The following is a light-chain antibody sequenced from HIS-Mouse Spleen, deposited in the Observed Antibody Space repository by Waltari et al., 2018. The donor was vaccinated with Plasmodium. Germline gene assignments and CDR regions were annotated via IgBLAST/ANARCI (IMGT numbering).Light chain of an antibody. V-gene: IGLV2-8*01. Sequence: QSALTQPPSASGSPGQSVTISCTGTSSAVGGYNYVSWYQQHPAKAPKLMIYEVSKRPAGVPVRFAGSKSGNTASLTVSGLQAEDEADYYCSSYAGSNNLVFGGGTKLTVL. CDR3: SSYAGSNNLV. CDR1: SSAVGGYNY. CDR2: EVS. J-gene: IGLJ2*01.